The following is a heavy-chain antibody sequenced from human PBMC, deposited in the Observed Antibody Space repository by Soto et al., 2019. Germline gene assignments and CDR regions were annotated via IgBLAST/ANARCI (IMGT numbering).Heavy chain of an antibody. V-gene: IGHV3-64D*08. D-gene: IGHD4-17*01. J-gene: IGHJ4*02. CDR2: ISSNGVTT. CDR1: GVNIIDYG. CDR3: VKLLVDTVTTKDY. Sequence: GGSLRVSWSAFGVNIIDYGMHWVSKTPGKGLEYVSAISSNGVTTYYTDSVKGRFTISRDNSKNTLYLQMSSLRPDDTAVYYCVKLLVDTVTTKDYWGQGTLVTVSS.